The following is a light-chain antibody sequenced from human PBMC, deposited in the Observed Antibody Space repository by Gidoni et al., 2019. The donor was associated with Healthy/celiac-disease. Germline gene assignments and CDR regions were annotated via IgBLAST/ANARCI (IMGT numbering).Light chain of an antibody. CDR3: QQRSNWPPA. J-gene: IGKJ4*01. V-gene: IGKV3-11*01. CDR1: QSVSSY. CDR2: DAS. Sequence: EIVLTQSPATLSLSPGERATLSCRASQSVSSYLAWYQQKPGQAPRLLIYDASNRATGIPARFSGSGSGTDFTLTISSLEPEDFAVYYCQQRSNWPPAFXGXIKVEIK.